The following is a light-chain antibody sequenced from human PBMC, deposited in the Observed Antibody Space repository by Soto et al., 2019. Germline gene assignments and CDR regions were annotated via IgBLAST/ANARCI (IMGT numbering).Light chain of an antibody. CDR2: DAS. Sequence: EIVLTQSPGTLSLSPGERGTLSCRASQTVSSNFLAWYQQKPGQAPRLLIFDASTRATGIPDRFTGSVSVTDFTLTISRLEPDDFAVYYCQFYGDPSKTFGQGTKVYIK. V-gene: IGKV3-20*01. J-gene: IGKJ1*01. CDR1: QTVSSNF. CDR3: QFYGDPSKT.